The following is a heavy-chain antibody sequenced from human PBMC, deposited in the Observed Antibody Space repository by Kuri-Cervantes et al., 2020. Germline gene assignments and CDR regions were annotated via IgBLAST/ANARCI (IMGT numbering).Heavy chain of an antibody. CDR3: ARGRRTTGGGDY. D-gene: IGHD2/OR15-2a*01. V-gene: IGHV4-34*01. CDR2: INHSGST. J-gene: IGHJ4*02. Sequence: SETLSLTCAVYGGSFSGYYWSWIRQPPGKGLEWIGEINHSGSTNYNPSLKSRVTISVDTSKNQFSLKLSSVTAADTAVYYCARGRRTTGGGDYWGQGTLVTVSS. CDR1: GGSFSGYY.